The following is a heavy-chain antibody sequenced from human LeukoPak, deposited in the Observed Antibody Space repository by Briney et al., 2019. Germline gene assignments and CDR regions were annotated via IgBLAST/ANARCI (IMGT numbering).Heavy chain of an antibody. Sequence: GGSLRLSCAASGFTFTTYWMTWVRQAPGKGLEGVANIKQDGSDKYYVDSVKGRFTISRDNAKNSLYLQMNSLRAEDTAVYYCARGPVVTPHFDYWGQGTLVTVSS. D-gene: IGHD4-23*01. CDR3: ARGPVVTPHFDY. V-gene: IGHV3-7*01. CDR2: IKQDGSDK. CDR1: GFTFTTYW. J-gene: IGHJ4*02.